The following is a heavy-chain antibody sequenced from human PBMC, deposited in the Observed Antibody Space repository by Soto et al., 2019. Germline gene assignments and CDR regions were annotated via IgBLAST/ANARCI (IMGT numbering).Heavy chain of an antibody. J-gene: IGHJ4*02. CDR2: IYYSGTT. V-gene: IGHV4-39*01. CDR1: GDSITSNSYF. CDR3: ARHFSVDYFDY. Sequence: SETLSLTCTLSGDSITSNSYFWAWIRQPPGKGLEWIGSIYYSGTTYYNPSLKSRVTISVDRSKNQFSLKLSSVTAADTAVYYCARHFSVDYFDYWGKGALVTVAS.